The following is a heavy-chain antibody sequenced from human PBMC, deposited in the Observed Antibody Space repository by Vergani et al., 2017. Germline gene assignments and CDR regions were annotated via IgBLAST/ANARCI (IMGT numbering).Heavy chain of an antibody. J-gene: IGHJ2*01. V-gene: IGHV4-39*01. CDR1: GGSISSSSYY. CDR2: IYYSWST. Sequence: QPQLQESGPGLVKPSETLSLTCTVSGGSISSSSYYWGWIRQPPGKGLEWIGSIYYSWSTYYNPSLKSRVTISVDTSKNQFSLKLSSVTAADTAVYYCALTSQWFGELLSYWYFDLWGGGTLVTVSS. CDR3: ALTSQWFGELLSYWYFDL. D-gene: IGHD3-10*01.